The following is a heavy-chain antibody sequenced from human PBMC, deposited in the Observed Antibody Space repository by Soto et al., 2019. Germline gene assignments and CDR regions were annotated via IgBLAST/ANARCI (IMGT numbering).Heavy chain of an antibody. D-gene: IGHD5-12*01. CDR2: IVPVFGRP. Sequence: ASVMVSCNASGGSFSNFGISWVRQAPGQGLEWMGGIVPVFGRPNYAQRFRGRLTITADESTSTGYMELISLWSDDTAVYYCAREGSGYNVWGQGTKVTVSS. CDR1: GGSFSNFG. V-gene: IGHV1-69*13. J-gene: IGHJ4*02. CDR3: AREGSGYNV.